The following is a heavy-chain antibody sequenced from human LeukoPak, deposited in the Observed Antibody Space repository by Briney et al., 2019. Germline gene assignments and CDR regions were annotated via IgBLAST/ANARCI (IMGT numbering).Heavy chain of an antibody. J-gene: IGHJ4*02. CDR1: GGTFSSYA. CDR2: IIPIFGTA. V-gene: IGHV1-69*05. CDR3: AREMGGYCSGGSCYNYFDY. Sequence: SVRVSCKASGGTFSSYAISWVRQAPGQGLEWMGGIIPIFGTANYAQKFQGRVTITTDESTSTAYMELSSLRSEDTAVYYCAREMGGYCSGGSCYNYFDYWGQGTLVTVSS. D-gene: IGHD2-15*01.